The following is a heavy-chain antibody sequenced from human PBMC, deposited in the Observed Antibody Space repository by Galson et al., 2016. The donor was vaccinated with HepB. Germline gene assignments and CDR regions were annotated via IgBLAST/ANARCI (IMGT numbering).Heavy chain of an antibody. Sequence: CAISGDSVSSGSASWNWIRQSPSRGLEWLGRTYYRSKWYYDYAVSVKSRISIDPDTSKNQVSLQLNSVTPEDTAVYYCARDGEGYISGWNGGVVDFFDYWGQGRLVTVSS. CDR3: ARDGEGYISGWNGGVVDFFDY. CDR2: TYYRSKWYY. D-gene: IGHD6-19*01. V-gene: IGHV6-1*01. J-gene: IGHJ4*02. CDR1: GDSVSSGSAS.